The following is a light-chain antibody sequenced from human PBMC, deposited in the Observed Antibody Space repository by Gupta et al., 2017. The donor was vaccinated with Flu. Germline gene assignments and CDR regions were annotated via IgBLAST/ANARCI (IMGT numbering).Light chain of an antibody. J-gene: IGKJ1*01. V-gene: IGKV1-39*01. CDR1: QTIRSY. Sequence: DIQMTQSPASLSASVGDRVTITVLASQTIRSYLNWYQQRPGKAPKLLIYAVSTLQGGVPSRFSGSGSGTDFTLTITSLQPEDFATYYCQQTYSTPGTFGQGTKVEIK. CDR3: QQTYSTPGT. CDR2: AVS.